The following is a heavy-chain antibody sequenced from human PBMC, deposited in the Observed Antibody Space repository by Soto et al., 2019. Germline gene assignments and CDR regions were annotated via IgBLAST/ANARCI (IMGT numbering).Heavy chain of an antibody. CDR1: GFTFSSYS. CDR3: ARGGSSFDI. CDR2: ISSSSSYI. J-gene: IGHJ3*02. D-gene: IGHD3-10*01. V-gene: IGHV3-21*01. Sequence: EVQLVESGGGLVKPGGSLRLSCAASGFTFSSYSMNWVRQAPGKGLEWVSSISSSSSYIYYADSVKGRFTISRDNAKNTLNLKMNGMRAEDTAVYYCARGGSSFDIWGQGTMVTVSS.